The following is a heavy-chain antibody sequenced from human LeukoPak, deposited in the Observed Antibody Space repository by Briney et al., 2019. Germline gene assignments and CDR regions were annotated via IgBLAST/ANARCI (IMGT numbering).Heavy chain of an antibody. CDR2: INPSDSYT. CDR1: GYSFTNYW. J-gene: IGHJ4*02. CDR3: ARHNREDFDY. D-gene: IGHD2/OR15-2a*01. V-gene: IGHV5-10-1*01. Sequence: GESLKIPCKGSGYSFTNYWISWVRQLPGKGLEWMGRINPSDSYTNYSPSFQGHVTISADKSISTAYVQWSSLKATDTAIYYCARHNREDFDYWGQGTLVTVSP.